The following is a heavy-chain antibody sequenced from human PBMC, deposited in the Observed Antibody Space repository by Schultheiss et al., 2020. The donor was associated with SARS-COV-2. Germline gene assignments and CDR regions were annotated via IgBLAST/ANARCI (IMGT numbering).Heavy chain of an antibody. CDR3: ARDNSSSWTFLDY. V-gene: IGHV4-59*01. CDR1: GGSISSYY. D-gene: IGHD6-13*01. CDR2: IYYSGST. Sequence: SETLSLTCTVSGGSISSYYWSWIRQPPGKGLEWIGYIYYSGSTNYNPSLKSRVTISVDTSKNQFSLKLSSVTAADTAVYYCARDNSSSWTFLDYWGQGTLVTVSS. J-gene: IGHJ4*02.